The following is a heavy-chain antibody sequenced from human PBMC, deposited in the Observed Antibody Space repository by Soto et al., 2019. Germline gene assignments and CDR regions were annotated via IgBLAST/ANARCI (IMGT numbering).Heavy chain of an antibody. D-gene: IGHD2-8*01. CDR1: GYTFSRYG. CDR3: AKNGQPPYYYYGMDV. V-gene: IGHV1-18*01. CDR2: ISGYNGDT. J-gene: IGHJ6*02. Sequence: ASVKVSCKASGYTFSRYGISWVRQAPGQGLEWMGWISGYNGDTKYAQKVQGRVNMTIDTSTYTAYMELRSLTSDDTAIYYCAKNGQPPYYYYGMDVWGQGTTVTVS.